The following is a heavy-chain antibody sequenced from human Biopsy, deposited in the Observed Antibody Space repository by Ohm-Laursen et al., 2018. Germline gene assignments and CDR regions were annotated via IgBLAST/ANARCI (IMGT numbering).Heavy chain of an antibody. CDR2: INPKSGGT. Sequence: ASVKVSCKVSGYSLTELSMHWVRQAPGQGLEWMGWINPKSGGTHYLEKFRGRVTMTRDTSISTAYMEVGSLRSDDTAVYYCAIDGNDFLTDYLKIDQWGQGTLVTVSS. CDR1: GYSLTELS. CDR3: AIDGNDFLTDYLKIDQ. V-gene: IGHV1-2*02. D-gene: IGHD3-9*01. J-gene: IGHJ4*02.